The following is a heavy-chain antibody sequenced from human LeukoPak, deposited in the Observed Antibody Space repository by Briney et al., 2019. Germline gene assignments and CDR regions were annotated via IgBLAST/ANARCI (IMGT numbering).Heavy chain of an antibody. Sequence: SETLSLTCAVYGGSFSGYYWSWIRQPPGKGLEWIGEINHSGSTNYNPSLKGRVTISVDTSKNQFSLKLSSVTAADTAVYYCARSGLAAFKHWGQGTLVTVSS. CDR1: GGSFSGYY. CDR2: INHSGST. J-gene: IGHJ1*01. D-gene: IGHD3-3*02. V-gene: IGHV4-34*01. CDR3: ARSGLAAFKH.